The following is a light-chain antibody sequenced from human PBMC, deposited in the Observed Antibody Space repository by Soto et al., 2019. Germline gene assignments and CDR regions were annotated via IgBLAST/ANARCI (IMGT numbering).Light chain of an antibody. V-gene: IGLV1-40*01. J-gene: IGLJ1*01. CDR3: QSYDSSLSGYV. Sequence: QSVLTQPPSVSGAPGQRVTISCTGSSSNIGAGYDVPWYQQLPGTAPKLLIYGNSNRPSGVPDRFSGSKSGTSASLAITGLQDEDEADYYCQSYDSSLSGYVFGTGTKVTVL. CDR2: GNS. CDR1: SSNIGAGYD.